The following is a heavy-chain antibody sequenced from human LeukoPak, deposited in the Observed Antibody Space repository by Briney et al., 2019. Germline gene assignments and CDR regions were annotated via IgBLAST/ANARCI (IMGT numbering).Heavy chain of an antibody. Sequence: PGGSLRLSCAASGFTFSSYSMSWVRQAPGKGLEWVGFIRSKAYGGTTEYAASVKGRFTISRDDYKSIAYLQMNSLKTEDTAVYYCTRARVPGVVIPVDYWGQGTLVTVSS. CDR3: TRARVPGVVIPVDY. D-gene: IGHD3-3*01. J-gene: IGHJ4*02. V-gene: IGHV3-49*04. CDR2: IRSKAYGGTT. CDR1: GFTFSSYS.